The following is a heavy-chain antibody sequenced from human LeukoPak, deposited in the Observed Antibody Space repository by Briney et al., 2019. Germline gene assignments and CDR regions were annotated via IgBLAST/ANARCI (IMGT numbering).Heavy chain of an antibody. J-gene: IGHJ4*02. CDR2: IIPILGIA. Sequence: VKVSCKASGGPFNSYAISWVRQAPGQGLEWMGRIIPILGIANYPQKFQGRVTITADKSTSTAYMELSSLRSEDTAVYYCARAVQLERRYFDYWGQGTLVTVSS. CDR3: ARAVQLERRYFDY. CDR1: GGPFNSYA. D-gene: IGHD1-1*01. V-gene: IGHV1-69*04.